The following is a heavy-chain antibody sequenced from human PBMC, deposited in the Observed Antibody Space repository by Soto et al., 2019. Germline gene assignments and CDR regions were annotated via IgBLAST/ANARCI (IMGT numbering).Heavy chain of an antibody. CDR1: GFTFSSYA. Sequence: SLRLSCAASGFTFSSYAMHWVRQAPGKGLEWVAVISYDGSNKYYADSVKGRSTISRDNSKNTLYLQMNSLRAEDTAVYYCARDEGVWFGELFRSYGMDVWGQGTTVTVSS. CDR3: ARDEGVWFGELFRSYGMDV. D-gene: IGHD3-10*01. J-gene: IGHJ6*02. V-gene: IGHV3-30-3*01. CDR2: ISYDGSNK.